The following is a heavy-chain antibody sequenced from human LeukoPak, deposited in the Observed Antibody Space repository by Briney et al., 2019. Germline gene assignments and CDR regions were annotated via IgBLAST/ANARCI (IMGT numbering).Heavy chain of an antibody. D-gene: IGHD2-2*01. J-gene: IGHJ6*02. Sequence: GGSLRLSCAASGFTFSSYGMHWVRQAPGKGLGWVAVLWYDGSNKYYADSVKGRFTISRDNSKNTLYLQMNSLRAEDTAVYYCAREPVVPAATDYYYYGMDVWGQGTTVTVSS. CDR2: LWYDGSNK. CDR1: GFTFSSYG. V-gene: IGHV3-33*01. CDR3: AREPVVPAATDYYYYGMDV.